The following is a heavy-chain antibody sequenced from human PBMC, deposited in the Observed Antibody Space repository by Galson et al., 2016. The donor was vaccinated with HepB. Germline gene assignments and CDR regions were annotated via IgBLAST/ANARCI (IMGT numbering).Heavy chain of an antibody. V-gene: IGHV4-4*02. D-gene: IGHD4-17*01. CDR2: IYHSGST. J-gene: IGHJ4*02. CDR1: GGSISSSNW. CDR3: AREWGRLRERFFDY. Sequence: ETLSLTCAVSGGSISSSNWWSWVRQPPGKGLEWIGEIYHSGSTNYNPSLKSRVTISVDKSKNQFSLNLSSVTAADTAVYYCAREWGRLRERFFDYWGQGTLVTVSS.